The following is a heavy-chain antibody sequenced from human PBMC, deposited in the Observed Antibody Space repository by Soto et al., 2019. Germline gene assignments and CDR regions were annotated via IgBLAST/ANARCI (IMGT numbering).Heavy chain of an antibody. D-gene: IGHD1-7*01. V-gene: IGHV4-59*01. CDR1: GGSISSYY. CDR3: ARDRGWNYPPRRYFDL. Sequence: SETLSLTCTVSGGSISSYYWSWIRQPPGKGLEWIGYIYYSGSTNYNPSLKSRVTISVDTSKNQFSLKLSSVTAADTAVYYCARDRGWNYPPRRYFDLWGRGTLVTVSS. CDR2: IYYSGST. J-gene: IGHJ2*01.